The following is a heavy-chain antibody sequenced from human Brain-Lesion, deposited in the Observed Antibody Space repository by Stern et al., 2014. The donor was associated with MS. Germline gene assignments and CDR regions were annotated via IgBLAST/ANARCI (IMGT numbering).Heavy chain of an antibody. Sequence: QVQLVQSGAEVKKPGASVKVSCKASGYTFTGYYMHWGRQAPGQGLEWMGWINPKGGGTNYAQKFQGWVTMTRDTSINTAYMELSRLRSDDTAVYYCATYYYDSTGYNDFWGQGTLVTVSS. J-gene: IGHJ4*02. CDR3: ATYYYDSTGYNDF. CDR1: GYTFTGYY. CDR2: INPKGGGT. V-gene: IGHV1-2*04. D-gene: IGHD3-22*01.